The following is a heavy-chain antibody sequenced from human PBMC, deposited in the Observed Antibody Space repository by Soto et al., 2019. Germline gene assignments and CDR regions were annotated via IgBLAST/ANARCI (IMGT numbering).Heavy chain of an antibody. Sequence: GGSLRLSCAASGFTFSSYAMSWVRQAPGKGLEWVSAISGSGGSTYYADSVKGRFTISRDNSKNTLYLQMNSLRAEDTAVYYCAKDLPPYGPLGNWFDPWGRGTLVTVSS. CDR2: ISGSGGST. J-gene: IGHJ5*02. CDR3: AKDLPPYGPLGNWFDP. CDR1: GFTFSSYA. D-gene: IGHD4-17*01. V-gene: IGHV3-23*01.